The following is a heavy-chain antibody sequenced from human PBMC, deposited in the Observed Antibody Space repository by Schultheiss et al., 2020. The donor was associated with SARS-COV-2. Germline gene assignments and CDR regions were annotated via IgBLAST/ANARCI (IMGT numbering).Heavy chain of an antibody. Sequence: GGSLRLSCAVYGGSFSGYYWSWIRQPPGKGLEWVSSISSSSSYIYYADSVKGRFTISRDNAKNSLYLQMNSLRAEDTAVYYCARDRDGDGFDPWGQGTLVTVSS. D-gene: IGHD4-17*01. V-gene: IGHV3-21*01. CDR3: ARDRDGDGFDP. CDR2: ISSSSSYI. CDR1: GGSFSGYY. J-gene: IGHJ5*02.